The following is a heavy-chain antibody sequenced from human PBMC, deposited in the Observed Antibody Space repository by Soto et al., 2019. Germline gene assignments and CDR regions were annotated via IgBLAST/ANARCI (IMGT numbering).Heavy chain of an antibody. CDR1: DGSVRSYG. Sequence: SVTLSLTSTVSDGSVRSYGWSWIRQSPGKGLEWIGYVYYSGSTKYRPSLKSRVTISVDTSKNQFSLKVSSATAADTAVYYCARHSNRNYGLYYFDYWGLGALVTVSS. CDR3: ARHSNRNYGLYYFDY. V-gene: IGHV4-59*08. D-gene: IGHD4-4*01. J-gene: IGHJ4*02. CDR2: VYYSGST.